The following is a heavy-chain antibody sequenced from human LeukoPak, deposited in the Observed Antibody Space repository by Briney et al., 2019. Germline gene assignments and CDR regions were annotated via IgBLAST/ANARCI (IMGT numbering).Heavy chain of an antibody. D-gene: IGHD2-15*01. V-gene: IGHV3-9*03. CDR3: VKDVFLGFCSGGSCSAHFDY. Sequence: GGSVRLSCAASGFTFDNYAMHWVRQAPGKGLEWVSGISWNSGSIVYVDSVKGRFTISRDNAKNSLYLQMDSLRPEDMALYYCVKDVFLGFCSGGSCSAHFDYWGQGTLVTVSS. J-gene: IGHJ4*02. CDR2: ISWNSGSI. CDR1: GFTFDNYA.